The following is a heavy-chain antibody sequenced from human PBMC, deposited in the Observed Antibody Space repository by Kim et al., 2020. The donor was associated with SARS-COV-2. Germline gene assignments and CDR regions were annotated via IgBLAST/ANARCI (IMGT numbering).Heavy chain of an antibody. CDR2: IYYSGST. CDR1: GGSISSSSYY. D-gene: IGHD6-13*01. J-gene: IGHJ5*02. Sequence: SETLSLTCTVSGGSISSSSYYWGWIRQPPGKGLEWIGSIYYSGSTYYNPSLKSRVTISVDTSKNQFSLKLSSVTAADTAVYYCARDQLAAADKRGPNWFDPWGQGTLVTVSS. V-gene: IGHV4-39*07. CDR3: ARDQLAAADKRGPNWFDP.